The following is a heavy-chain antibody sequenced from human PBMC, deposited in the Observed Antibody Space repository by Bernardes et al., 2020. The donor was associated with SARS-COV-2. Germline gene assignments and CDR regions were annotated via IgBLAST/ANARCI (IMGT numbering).Heavy chain of an antibody. CDR2: IYWDDDK. D-gene: IGHD3-3*01. CDR3: THRRSTIFGIDY. CDR1: GFSLNSSGVG. J-gene: IGHJ4*02. Sequence: LVKPTQTLTLTCTFSGFSLNSSGVGVGWIRQPPGKALEWLALIYWDDDKRYSPSLKNRLTITKDTSKNQVVLTMTNVDPLDTGTYYCTHRRSTIFGIDYWGQGTLVTVTS. V-gene: IGHV2-5*02.